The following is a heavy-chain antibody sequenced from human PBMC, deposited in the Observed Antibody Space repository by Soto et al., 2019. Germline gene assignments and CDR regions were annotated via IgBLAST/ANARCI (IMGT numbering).Heavy chain of an antibody. CDR1: GGSFSGYY. D-gene: IGHD2-15*01. J-gene: IGHJ2*01. V-gene: IGHV4-34*01. Sequence: QVQLQQWGAGLLKPSETLSLTCAVYGGSFSGYYWSWIRQPPGKGLGWIGEINHSGSTNYNPSLKSRVTISVDTSKNQFSLKLSSVTAADTAVYYCARGRGYCSGGSCFRHWYFDLWGRGTLVTVSS. CDR2: INHSGST. CDR3: ARGRGYCSGGSCFRHWYFDL.